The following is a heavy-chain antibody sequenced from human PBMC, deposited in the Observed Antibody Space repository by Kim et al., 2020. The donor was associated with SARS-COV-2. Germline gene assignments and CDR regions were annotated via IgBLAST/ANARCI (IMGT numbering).Heavy chain of an antibody. CDR3: ARDGGAASTNYYYGMDV. J-gene: IGHJ6*02. Sequence: VKGRYTISVDKSKNSLYLQMNSLRAEDTAVYYCARDGGAASTNYYYGMDVWGQGTTVTVSS. D-gene: IGHD6-13*01. V-gene: IGHV3-30*07.